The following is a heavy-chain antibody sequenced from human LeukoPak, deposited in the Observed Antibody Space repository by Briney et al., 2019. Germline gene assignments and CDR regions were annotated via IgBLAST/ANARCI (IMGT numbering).Heavy chain of an antibody. CDR2: ISSSSSTI. J-gene: IGHJ4*02. Sequence: GGSLRLSCAASGFTFSSYSMNWVRQAPGKGLDWVSYISSSSSTIYYADSVKGRFTISRDNAKNSLYLQMNSLRAEDTAVYYCARDTIFGVVRYWGQGTLVTVSS. CDR3: ARDTIFGVVRY. V-gene: IGHV3-48*01. D-gene: IGHD3-3*01. CDR1: GFTFSSYS.